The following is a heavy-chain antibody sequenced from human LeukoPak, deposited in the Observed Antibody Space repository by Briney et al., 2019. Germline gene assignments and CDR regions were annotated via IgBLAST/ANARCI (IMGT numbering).Heavy chain of an antibody. CDR3: ARGPPGIVPAAIGY. CDR1: GYTFTSYG. J-gene: IGHJ4*02. CDR2: ISAYNGNT. Sequence: ASVKVSCKASGYTFTSYGISWVRQAPGQGLEWMGWISAYNGNTNYAQKLQGRVTMTTDTSTSTAYMELRSLRSDDTAVYYCARGPPGIVPAAIGYWGQGTLVTVSS. V-gene: IGHV1-18*04. D-gene: IGHD2-2*02.